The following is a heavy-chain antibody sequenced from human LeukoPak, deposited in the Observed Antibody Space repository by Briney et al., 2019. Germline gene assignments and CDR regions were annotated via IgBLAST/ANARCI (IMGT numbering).Heavy chain of an antibody. V-gene: IGHV1-46*03. Sequence: GASVKVSCKASGYTFTSYYMHWVRQAPGQGLEWMGIINPNGGSTSYAQKFQGRVTMTRDTTTSTVYMELSSLRSEDTAVYYCARDPSSTRDFDYWGQGTLVTVSS. CDR1: GYTFTSYY. CDR3: ARDPSSTRDFDY. D-gene: IGHD2-2*01. CDR2: INPNGGST. J-gene: IGHJ4*02.